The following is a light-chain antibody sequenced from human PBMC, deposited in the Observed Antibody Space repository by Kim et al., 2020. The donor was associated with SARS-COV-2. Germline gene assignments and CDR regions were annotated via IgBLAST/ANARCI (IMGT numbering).Light chain of an antibody. J-gene: IGLJ3*02. Sequence: QSALTQPPSASGSPGQSVTISCTGTSSDVGGYNHVTWYQQQPGKAPKLMIYEVSKRPSGVPDRFSASKSGNTASLTVSGLQAEDESDYYCSSYAGSNHLVFGGGTDLTVL. V-gene: IGLV2-8*01. CDR1: SSDVGGYNH. CDR2: EVS. CDR3: SSYAGSNHLV.